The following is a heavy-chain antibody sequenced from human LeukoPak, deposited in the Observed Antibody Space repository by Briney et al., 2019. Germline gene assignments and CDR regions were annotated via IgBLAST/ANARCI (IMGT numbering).Heavy chain of an antibody. D-gene: IGHD5-12*01. J-gene: IGHJ4*02. Sequence: GGSLRLSCAASGFSFSTQEMTWVRQAPGKGLEWVSYISGNSRTIYYADSVKGRFTISRDNTRNSVFLKLNSLRVEDTGFYYCARGSYTGFDLYFDHWGQGTLVTVSS. CDR1: GFSFSTQE. CDR3: ARGSYTGFDLYFDH. V-gene: IGHV3-48*03. CDR2: ISGNSRTI.